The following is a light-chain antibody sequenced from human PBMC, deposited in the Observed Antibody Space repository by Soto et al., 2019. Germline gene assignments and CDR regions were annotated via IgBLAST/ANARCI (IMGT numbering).Light chain of an antibody. V-gene: IGKV1-5*01. CDR1: QSIGNW. Sequence: DVQLTQAPSTLSASVGDRVTITCRASQSIGNWLAWYQQKPGKAPNLLIYDASTLENGVPSRFSGSASGTDFTLTISSLQPYDFATYYCQQYNSYSPKTFGQGTKVDNK. CDR3: QQYNSYSPKT. CDR2: DAS. J-gene: IGKJ1*01.